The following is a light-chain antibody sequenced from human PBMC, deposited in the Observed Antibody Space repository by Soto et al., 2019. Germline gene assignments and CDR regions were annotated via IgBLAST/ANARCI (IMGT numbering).Light chain of an antibody. Sequence: QSALTQPPSASGSPGQAVTISCTGTSSDVGGYNYVSWYQQHPGKAPKPMIYEVTKRPSGVPDRVSGSKSGNTASLTVSGLQAEDEADYFCCSHAGDNTYVFGTGTKVTVL. CDR3: CSHAGDNTYV. CDR1: SSDVGGYNY. V-gene: IGLV2-8*01. CDR2: EVT. J-gene: IGLJ1*01.